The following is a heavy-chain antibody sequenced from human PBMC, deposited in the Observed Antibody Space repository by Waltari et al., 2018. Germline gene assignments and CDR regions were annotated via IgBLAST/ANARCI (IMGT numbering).Heavy chain of an antibody. Sequence: QVQLQQWGAGLLKPSETLSLTCAVYGGSFSGYYWSWLRQPPGKGLEWIGEINHSGSTNYNPSLKSRVTISVDTSKNQFSLKLSSVTAADTAVYYCARFSSDYYDSSGYYYWYFDLWGRGTLVTVSS. D-gene: IGHD3-22*01. CDR3: ARFSSDYYDSSGYYYWYFDL. V-gene: IGHV4-34*01. CDR2: INHSGST. CDR1: GGSFSGYY. J-gene: IGHJ2*01.